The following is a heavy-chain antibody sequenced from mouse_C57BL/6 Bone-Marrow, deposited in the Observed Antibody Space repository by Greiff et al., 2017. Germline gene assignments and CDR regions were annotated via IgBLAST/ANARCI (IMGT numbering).Heavy chain of an antibody. V-gene: IGHV5-2*01. CDR3: ARQHWDVWCAY. CDR2: INSDGGST. CDR1: EYEFPSHD. D-gene: IGHD4-1*01. Sequence: EVQLEESGGGLVQPGESLKLSCESTEYEFPSHDMSWVRKTPGKGLELVAAINSDGGSTNYPDTMERRIIISSDNTRNTLYLQLSSLGSEDTALYYCARQHWDVWCAYWGQGTLVTVSA. J-gene: IGHJ3*01.